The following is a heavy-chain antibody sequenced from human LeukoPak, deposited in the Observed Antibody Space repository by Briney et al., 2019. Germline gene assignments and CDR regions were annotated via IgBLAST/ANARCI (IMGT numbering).Heavy chain of an antibody. CDR2: IYPDDSDS. V-gene: IGHV5-51*01. D-gene: IGHD3-10*01. Sequence: GESLKISCETSGYSFTTYWIGWVRQMPGTGLEWVGAIYPDDSDSRYSPSFQGQVVISADRSIRTAYLQWNSLKSSDTAMYYCVRQRGSSGTINHFDPWGQGTLVTVSS. CDR3: VRQRGSSGTINHFDP. J-gene: IGHJ5*02. CDR1: GYSFTTYW.